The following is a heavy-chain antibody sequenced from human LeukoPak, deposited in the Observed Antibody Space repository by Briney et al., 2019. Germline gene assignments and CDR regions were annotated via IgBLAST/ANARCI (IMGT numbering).Heavy chain of an antibody. J-gene: IGHJ4*02. CDR3: AKDLEYYYGSGSYY. V-gene: IGHV3-7*01. D-gene: IGHD3-10*01. CDR2: IKQDGSEK. CDR1: GFTFSRYW. Sequence: GGSLRLSCAASGFTFSRYWMSWVRQAPGKGLEWVANIKQDGSEKYYVDSVKGRFTISRDNSKNTLYLQMNSLRAEDTAVYYCAKDLEYYYGSGSYYWGQGTLVTVSS.